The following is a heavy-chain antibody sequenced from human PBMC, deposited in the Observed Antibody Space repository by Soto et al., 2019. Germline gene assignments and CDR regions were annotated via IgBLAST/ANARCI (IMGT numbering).Heavy chain of an antibody. Sequence: QVQLQESGPGLVKPSQTLSLTCTVSGGSISSGGYYWSWIRQHPGKGLEWIGYIYYSGSTYFNPSLKSRLTISVAPSKNQVSLQLSSVTAADTAVYYCARAGHRSSSERANWFDTWGQGTLVTVSS. J-gene: IGHJ5*02. CDR3: ARAGHRSSSERANWFDT. CDR2: IYYSGST. CDR1: GGSISSGGYY. D-gene: IGHD6-6*01. V-gene: IGHV4-31*03.